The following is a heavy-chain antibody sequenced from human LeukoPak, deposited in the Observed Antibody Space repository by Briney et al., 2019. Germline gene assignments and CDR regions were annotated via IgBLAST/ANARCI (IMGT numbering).Heavy chain of an antibody. Sequence: GGSLRLSCAASGFTFSSYWMSWVRQAPGKGLEWVADIKQDGSEKYYVDSVEGRFTISRDNAKNSLYLQMNSLRAEDTAVYYCARTRITMVVGLASRFDYWGQGTLVTVSS. V-gene: IGHV3-7*01. D-gene: IGHD3-22*01. CDR1: GFTFSSYW. J-gene: IGHJ4*02. CDR2: IKQDGSEK. CDR3: ARTRITMVVGLASRFDY.